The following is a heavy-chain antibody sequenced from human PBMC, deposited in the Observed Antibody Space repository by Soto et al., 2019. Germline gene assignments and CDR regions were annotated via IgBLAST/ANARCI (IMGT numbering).Heavy chain of an antibody. Sequence: GESLKISCKGSGYSFTSYWIGWVLQMPGKGLEWMGIIYPGDSDTRYSPSFQGQVTISADKSISTAYLQWSSLKASDTAMYYCARQAIDYYYDSSGYYYFDYWGQGTLVTVSS. D-gene: IGHD3-22*01. CDR1: GYSFTSYW. J-gene: IGHJ4*02. V-gene: IGHV5-51*01. CDR2: IYPGDSDT. CDR3: ARQAIDYYYDSSGYYYFDY.